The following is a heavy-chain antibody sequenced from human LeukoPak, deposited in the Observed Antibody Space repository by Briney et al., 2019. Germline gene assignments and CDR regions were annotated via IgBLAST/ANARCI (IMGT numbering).Heavy chain of an antibody. CDR2: ISSSSSYI. D-gene: IGHD3-3*01. Sequence: GGSLRLSCAASGFTFSSYSMNWVRQAPGKGLEWVSSISSSSSYIYYADSVKGRFTISRDNAKNSLYLQMNSLRAEDTAVYYCARGMDPYYDFWSGYGYMDVWGKGTTVTVSS. CDR3: ARGMDPYYDFWSGYGYMDV. J-gene: IGHJ6*03. V-gene: IGHV3-21*01. CDR1: GFTFSSYS.